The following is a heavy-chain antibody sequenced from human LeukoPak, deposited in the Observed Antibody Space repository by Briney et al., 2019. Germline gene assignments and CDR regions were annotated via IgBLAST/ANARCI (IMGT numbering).Heavy chain of an antibody. CDR3: ARGHYDFWSGYYHKNWFDP. J-gene: IGHJ5*02. CDR1: GGSFSGYY. D-gene: IGHD3-3*01. CDR2: INHSGST. V-gene: IGHV4-34*01. Sequence: PSETLSLTCAVYGGSFSGYYWGWIRQPPGKGLEWIGEINHSGSTNYNPSLKSRVTISVDTSKNQFSLKLSSVTAADTAVYYCARGHYDFWSGYYHKNWFDPWGQGTLVTVSS.